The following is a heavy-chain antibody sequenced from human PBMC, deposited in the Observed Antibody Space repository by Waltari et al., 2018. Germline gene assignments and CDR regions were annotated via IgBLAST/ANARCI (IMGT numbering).Heavy chain of an antibody. J-gene: IGHJ4*02. CDR3: ARGVTTVEY. CDR2: IKQDESEK. D-gene: IGHD2-21*02. V-gene: IGHV3-7*04. CDR1: GFTFTNHW. Sequence: EVQLVESGGGLVQPGGSLRLSCSGSGFTFTNHWMGWVRQAPGKGPEGVASIKQDESEKYYVDSMKGRVTISRDNAKNSLSLQMDSLRAEDTAVYFCARGVTTVEYWGQGTLVTVSS.